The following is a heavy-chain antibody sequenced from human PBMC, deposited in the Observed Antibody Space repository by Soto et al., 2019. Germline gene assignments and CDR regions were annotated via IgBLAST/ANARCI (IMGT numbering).Heavy chain of an antibody. CDR1: GGSFSGYY. CDR2: INHSGST. D-gene: IGHD3-10*01. J-gene: IGHJ6*02. CDR3: ARGGYYGSGSLSYYYGMDV. V-gene: IGHV4-34*01. Sequence: SETLSLTCAVYGGSFSGYYWSWIRQPPGKGLEWIGEINHSGSTNYNPSLKSRVTISVDTSKNQFSLKLSSVTAADTAAYYCARGGYYGSGSLSYYYGMDVWGQGTTVSVS.